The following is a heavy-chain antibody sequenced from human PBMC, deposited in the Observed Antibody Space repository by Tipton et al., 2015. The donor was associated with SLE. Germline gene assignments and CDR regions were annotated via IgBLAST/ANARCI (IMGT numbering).Heavy chain of an antibody. CDR2: INHSGST. D-gene: IGHD4-17*01. V-gene: IGHV4-34*01. CDR3: ARVDYGDYLDWFDP. J-gene: IGHJ5*02. Sequence: TLSLTCAVYGGSFSGYYWSWIRQPPGKGLEWIGEINHSGSTNYNPSLKSRVTISVDTSKNQFSLKLSSVTAADTAVYYCARVDYGDYLDWFDPWGQGTLVTVSS. CDR1: GGSFSGYY.